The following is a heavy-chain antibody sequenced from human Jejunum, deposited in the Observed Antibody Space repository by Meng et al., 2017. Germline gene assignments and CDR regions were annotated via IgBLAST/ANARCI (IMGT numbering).Heavy chain of an antibody. CDR2: IHKSGGDI. CDR1: GCILSNYE. CDR3: ARAYSGTYYAHAFDI. D-gene: IGHD1-26*01. V-gene: IGHV3-48*03. J-gene: IGHJ3*02. Sequence: GESLKISCAASGCILSNYEMSWVRQAPGKGLEWISYIHKSGGDIYYADSVKGRFTVSRDNARNSLFLQVNSLRAEDTAVYYCARAYSGTYYAHAFDIWGQGTLVTVSS.